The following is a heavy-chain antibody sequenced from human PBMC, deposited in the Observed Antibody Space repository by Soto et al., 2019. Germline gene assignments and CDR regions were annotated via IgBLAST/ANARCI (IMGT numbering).Heavy chain of an antibody. J-gene: IGHJ5*02. V-gene: IGHV4-31*03. Sequence: SETLSLTCTVSGGSISSGGYYWSWIRQHPGKGLEWIGYIYYSGSTYYNPSLKSRVTISVDTSKNQFSLKLSSVTAADTAVYYCARVIEGRWFDPWGQRTLATVSS. CDR2: IYYSGST. CDR3: ARVIEGRWFDP. CDR1: GGSISSGGYY.